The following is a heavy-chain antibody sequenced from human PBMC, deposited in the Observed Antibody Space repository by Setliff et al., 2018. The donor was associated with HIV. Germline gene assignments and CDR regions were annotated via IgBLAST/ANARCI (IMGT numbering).Heavy chain of an antibody. J-gene: IGHJ6*02. CDR1: GLTFSSYS. Sequence: LRLSCVASGLTFSSYSMNWVRQAPGKGLEWVSYISPSSSTLYYAASVKGRFTISRDNSKKTLFLQMNSLRAEDTGVYYCARSATNYNYYYYGMDVWGQGTTVTVSS. CDR3: ARSATNYNYYYYGMDV. V-gene: IGHV3-48*01. CDR2: ISPSSSTL. D-gene: IGHD4-4*01.